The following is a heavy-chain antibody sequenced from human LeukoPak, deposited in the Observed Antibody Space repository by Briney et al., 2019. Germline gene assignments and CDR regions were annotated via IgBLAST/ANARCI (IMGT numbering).Heavy chain of an antibody. CDR1: GGSFCGYY. V-gene: IGHV4-34*01. CDR2: INHSGST. D-gene: IGHD6-6*01. CDR3: ASRIAARRVY. J-gene: IGHJ4*02. Sequence: SETLSLTCAVYGGSFCGYYWSWIRQPPGKGLEWIGEINHSGSTNYNPSLKSRVTISVDTSKNQFSLKLSSVTAADTAVYYCASRIAARRVYWGQGTLVTVSS.